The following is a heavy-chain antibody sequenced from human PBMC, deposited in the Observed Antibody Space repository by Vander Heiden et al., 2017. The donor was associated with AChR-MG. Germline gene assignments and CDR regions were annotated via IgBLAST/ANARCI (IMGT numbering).Heavy chain of an antibody. D-gene: IGHD6-19*01. V-gene: IGHV4-59*01. J-gene: IGHJ5*02. CDR1: GGPIRSNY. Sequence: QVQLQESGPGLVKPSETLSLTCTVSGGPIRSNYWSWIRQAPGKGLEWMGYIYNSVATNYNPSLRGRVTISVETSKSQISLKLRSVTAADTAVYYCAKSVNSSVEFDPWGQGILVTASS. CDR3: AKSVNSSVEFDP. CDR2: IYNSVAT.